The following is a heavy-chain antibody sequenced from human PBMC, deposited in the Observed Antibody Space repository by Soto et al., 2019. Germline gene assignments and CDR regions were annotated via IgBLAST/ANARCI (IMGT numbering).Heavy chain of an antibody. Sequence: ETLSLTCTVSGGSISPCYWSWIRQTPGKGLEGISYIYYSGSTNYNPSLKSRVTISVDTSKNQCSLKLSSVTAADTAVYCCARASYYSDSSRYFLYXWGQGTLFTVSX. D-gene: IGHD3-22*01. J-gene: IGHJ4*02. CDR3: ARASYYSDSSRYFLYX. CDR2: IYYSGST. CDR1: GGSISPCY. V-gene: IGHV4-59*01.